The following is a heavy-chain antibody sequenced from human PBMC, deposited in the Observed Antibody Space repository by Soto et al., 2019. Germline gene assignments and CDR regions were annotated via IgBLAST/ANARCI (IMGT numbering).Heavy chain of an antibody. Sequence: SETLSLTCTVSGGSVSSGGCSWSWIRQLPGKGLEWIAYIYYTGSTYYNPSLKSRVTISLDTSKNQFSLKLTSVTAADTAVYYCASRSMVRSYYYYGMDVWGQGTTVTVSS. CDR3: ASRSMVRSYYYYGMDV. CDR2: IYYTGST. CDR1: GGSVSSGGCS. D-gene: IGHD3-10*01. V-gene: IGHV4-31*03. J-gene: IGHJ6*02.